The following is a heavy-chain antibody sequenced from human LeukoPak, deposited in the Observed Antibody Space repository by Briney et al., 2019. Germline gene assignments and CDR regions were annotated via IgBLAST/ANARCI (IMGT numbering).Heavy chain of an antibody. V-gene: IGHV3-66*01. J-gene: IGHJ2*01. CDR2: IYSGGTT. CDR3: ASRQQLGYWYFDL. CDR1: AFTVSSNY. Sequence: GGSLRLSCAASAFTVSSNYMTWVRQAPGKGLEWVSAIYSGGTTYYADAVKAIFTISRTNTKNTLYLQMNSLRAEDTAVYHCASRQQLGYWYFDLWGRGTQVTVSS. D-gene: IGHD6-6*01.